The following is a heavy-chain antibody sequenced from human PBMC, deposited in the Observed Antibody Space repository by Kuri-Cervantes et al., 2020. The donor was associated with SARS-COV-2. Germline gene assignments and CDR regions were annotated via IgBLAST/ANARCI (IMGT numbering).Heavy chain of an antibody. Sequence: SGPTLVNPTQTLTLTCTFSGFSLPTSGMCVAWIRQPPGKALEWLARIDWDDDKYYKTSLTTRLSISKDTFKDQVVLTMTNMDPVDTATYYCVRIRAATVIADYWGQGTLVTVSS. V-gene: IGHV2-70*11. D-gene: IGHD2-21*01. CDR3: VRIRAATVIADY. J-gene: IGHJ4*02. CDR2: IDWDDDK. CDR1: GFSLPTSGMC.